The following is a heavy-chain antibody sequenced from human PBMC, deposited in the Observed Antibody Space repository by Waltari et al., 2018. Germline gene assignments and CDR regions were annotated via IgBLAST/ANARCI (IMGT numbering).Heavy chain of an antibody. J-gene: IGHJ4*02. CDR3: ARLNVEMAMGLFDY. CDR2: IYYSGST. CDR1: GGSISSSSYY. Sequence: QLQLQESGPGLVKPSETLSLTCTVSGGSISSSSYYWGWIRQPPGKGLEWIGSIYYSGSTYYNPSLKSRVTISVDTSKNQFSLKLSSVTAADTAVYYCARLNVEMAMGLFDYWGQGTLVTVSS. D-gene: IGHD5-18*01. V-gene: IGHV4-39*01.